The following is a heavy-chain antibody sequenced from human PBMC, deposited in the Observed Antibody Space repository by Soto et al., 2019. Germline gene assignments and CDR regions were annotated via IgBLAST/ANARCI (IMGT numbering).Heavy chain of an antibody. CDR2: IYPGDSDT. D-gene: IGHD3-10*01. CDR3: AGGGVRGVITRTRDYYGMDV. Sequence: GESLKISCKGSGYNFTSYWIGWVRQMPGKGLECMGIIYPGDSDTRYSPSFLGQVTISADKSISTAYLQWSSLKASDTAMYYCAGGGVRGVITRTRDYYGMDVWGQGTTVTVSS. J-gene: IGHJ6*02. V-gene: IGHV5-51*01. CDR1: GYNFTSYW.